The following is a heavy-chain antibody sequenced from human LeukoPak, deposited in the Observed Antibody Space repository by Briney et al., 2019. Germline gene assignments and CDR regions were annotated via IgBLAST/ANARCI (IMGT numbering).Heavy chain of an antibody. V-gene: IGHV3-21*01. J-gene: IGHJ3*02. Sequence: GGSLRLSCAASGFTFSSYSMNWVRQAPGKGLEWVSSISSSSSYIYYADSVRGRFTISRDNAKNSLYLQMNSLRAEDTAVYYCARVRGIAAALGAFDIWGQGTMVTVSS. CDR1: GFTFSSYS. D-gene: IGHD6-13*01. CDR3: ARVRGIAAALGAFDI. CDR2: ISSSSSYI.